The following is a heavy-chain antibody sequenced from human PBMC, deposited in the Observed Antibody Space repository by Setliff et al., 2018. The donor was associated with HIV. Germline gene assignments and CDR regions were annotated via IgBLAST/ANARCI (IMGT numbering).Heavy chain of an antibody. CDR1: GGSISSSTYY. J-gene: IGHJ4*02. Sequence: SSETLSLTCTVSGGSISSSTYYWGWIRQPPGKGLEWIGTIYYHGSTYYNPSLKSRVTISVDTSKNQFSLKLSSVTAADTAVYYCVRERDDLTGYYQDYWGQGTLVTVSS. D-gene: IGHD3-9*01. V-gene: IGHV4-39*07. CDR3: VRERDDLTGYYQDY. CDR2: IYYHGST.